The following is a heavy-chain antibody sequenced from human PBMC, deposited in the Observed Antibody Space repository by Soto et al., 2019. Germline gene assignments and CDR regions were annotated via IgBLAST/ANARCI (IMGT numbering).Heavy chain of an antibody. CDR2: ISSSSDII. D-gene: IGHD6-13*01. J-gene: IGHJ6*02. CDR3: ARPYSNRWSIFYGLDV. V-gene: IGHV3-48*02. Sequence: EVQLVESGGRLVQPGGSLRLSCEASGFTFSTYSMNWVRQAPGKGLEWISYISSSSDIIYYADSVKGRFTISRDNAKNSLSLQMNSLRDEDTAVYYCARPYSNRWSIFYGLDVWGQGTTVTVSS. CDR1: GFTFSTYS.